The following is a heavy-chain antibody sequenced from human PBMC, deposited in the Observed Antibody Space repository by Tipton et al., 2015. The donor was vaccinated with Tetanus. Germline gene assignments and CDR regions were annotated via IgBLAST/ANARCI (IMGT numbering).Heavy chain of an antibody. V-gene: IGHV3-23*03. CDR1: GFTFSGYA. CDR3: AKPDSSGYYYYFDY. CDR2: IYSGGSST. D-gene: IGHD3-22*01. J-gene: IGHJ4*02. Sequence: SLRLSCAASGFTFSGYAMSWVRQAPGKGLEWVSVIYSGGSSTYYADSVKGRFTISRDNSKNTLYLQMNSLRAEDTAVYYCAKPDSSGYYYYFDYWGQGTLVTVSS.